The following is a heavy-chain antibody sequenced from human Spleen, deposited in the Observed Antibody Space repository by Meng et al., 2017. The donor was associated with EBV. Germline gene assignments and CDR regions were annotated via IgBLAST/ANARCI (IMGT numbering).Heavy chain of an antibody. CDR2: VYFSGST. CDR1: GASISTGSYY. Sequence: QVQLQESGPGRVQPSETLSLTCTVSGASISTGSYYWTWIRQTPGKGLEWLGYVYFSGSTNYNPSLKSRVTMSIDTSKNQFSLNLRSATAADAAVYFCARGGYGTNYFDPWGQGTLVTVSS. CDR3: ARGGYGTNYFDP. D-gene: IGHD4/OR15-4a*01. J-gene: IGHJ5*02. V-gene: IGHV4-61*01.